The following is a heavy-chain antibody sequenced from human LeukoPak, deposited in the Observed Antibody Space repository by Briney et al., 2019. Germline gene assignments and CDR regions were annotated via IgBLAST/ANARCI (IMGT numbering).Heavy chain of an antibody. Sequence: GASVKVSCKASGYTFTGYYMHWVRQAPGQGLEWMGWINPNSGGTNYAQKFQGRVTMTRDTSISTAYMELSRLRSDDTAVYYCARGFSVVSSSWYDYFDFWGQGTLVTVSS. J-gene: IGHJ4*02. D-gene: IGHD6-13*01. CDR1: GYTFTGYY. V-gene: IGHV1-2*02. CDR2: INPNSGGT. CDR3: ARGFSVVSSSWYDYFDF.